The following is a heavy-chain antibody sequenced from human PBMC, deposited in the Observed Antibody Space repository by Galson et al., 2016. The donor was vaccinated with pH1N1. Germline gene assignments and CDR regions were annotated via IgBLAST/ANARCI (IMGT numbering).Heavy chain of an antibody. CDR1: GFTFDDYA. Sequence: SLRLSCAASGFTFDDYAMHWVRQAPGKGLEWVSGISWNRGSIGYADSVKGRFTISRDNAKNSLYLQMNSLRAEDTALYYCAKDTGFLHNYFDYWGQGTLVTVSS. CDR3: AKDTGFLHNYFDY. D-gene: IGHD3-3*01. V-gene: IGHV3-9*01. J-gene: IGHJ4*02. CDR2: ISWNRGSI.